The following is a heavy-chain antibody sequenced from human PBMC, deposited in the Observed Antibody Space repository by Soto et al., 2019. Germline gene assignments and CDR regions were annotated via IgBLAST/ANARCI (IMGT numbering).Heavy chain of an antibody. D-gene: IGHD6-13*01. CDR1: GGSISSYY. CDR2: IYTSGST. CDR3: ARDPLIAAAGLFDY. V-gene: IGHV4-4*07. J-gene: IGHJ4*02. Sequence: PSETLSLTCTVSGGSISSYYWSWIRQPAGKGLEWIGRIYTSGSTNYNPSLKSRVTMSVDTSMNQFSLKLSSVTAADTAVYYCARDPLIAAAGLFDYWGQGTLVTVSS.